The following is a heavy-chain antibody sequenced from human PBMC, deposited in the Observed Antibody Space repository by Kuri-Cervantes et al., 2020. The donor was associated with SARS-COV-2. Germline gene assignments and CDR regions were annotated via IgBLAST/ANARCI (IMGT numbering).Heavy chain of an antibody. J-gene: IGHJ4*02. CDR1: GASISSSTYY. Sequence: SLKISCTVSGASISSSTYYWGWIRQSPGKGLEWIGSINESGDTYYSPSLKSRLSLSVDTSKNQFSLRLTSVTAADKSIYYCARHYAFDKFHKWGQGIQVTVSS. V-gene: IGHV4-39*01. CDR2: INESGDT. D-gene: IGHD3-3*02. CDR3: ARHYAFDKFHK.